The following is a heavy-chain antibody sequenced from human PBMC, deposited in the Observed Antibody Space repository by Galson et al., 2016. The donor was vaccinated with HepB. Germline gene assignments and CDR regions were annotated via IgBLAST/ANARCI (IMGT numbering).Heavy chain of an antibody. V-gene: IGHV1-18*01. Sequence: ISWIRQAPGQGLEWMGWVSALNGNTNYAQHLQGRVTWTTDTSTTTAYMDLRNLTSDDTAVYYCARARGDPFDFWGQGTLVTVSS. J-gene: IGHJ4*02. CDR3: ARARGDPFDF. CDR2: VSALNGNT. D-gene: IGHD4-17*01.